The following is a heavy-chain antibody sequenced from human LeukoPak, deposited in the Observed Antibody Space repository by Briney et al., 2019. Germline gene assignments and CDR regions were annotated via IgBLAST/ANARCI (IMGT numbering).Heavy chain of an antibody. CDR1: RFSFSSYW. D-gene: IGHD3-3*01. J-gene: IGHJ3*01. CDR2: IKQDGSDK. CDR3: ARDGCFWSGYHAFEL. V-gene: IGHV3-7*01. Sequence: GGSLRLSCAASRFSFSSYWMSWVRQAPGKGLEWVANIKQDGSDKYYVDSVRGRFTISRDNAKRSLYLQMNSLRAEDTAVYYCARDGCFWSGYHAFELWGQGTMVTVSS.